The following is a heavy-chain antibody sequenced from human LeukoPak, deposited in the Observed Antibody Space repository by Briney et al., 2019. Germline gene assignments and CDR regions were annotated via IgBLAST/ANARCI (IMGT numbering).Heavy chain of an antibody. D-gene: IGHD3-10*02. J-gene: IGHJ6*04. CDR2: INSDGSST. CDR3: AELGITMIGGV. V-gene: IGHV3-74*01. CDR1: GFTFSSYW. Sequence: GGSLRLSCAASGFTFSSYWMHWVRQAPGKGLVWVSRINSDGSSTSYADSVKGRSTISRDNAKNTLYLQMNSLRAEDTAVYYCAELGITMIGGVWGKGTTVTISS.